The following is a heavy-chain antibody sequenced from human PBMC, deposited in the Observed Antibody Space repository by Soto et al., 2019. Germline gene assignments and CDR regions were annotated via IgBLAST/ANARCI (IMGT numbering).Heavy chain of an antibody. CDR1: GFTFSSYS. CDR3: ARVPYYDFWSGYPPPDAFDI. J-gene: IGHJ3*02. Sequence: EVQLVESGGGLVKPGGSLRLSCAASGFTFSSYSMNWVRQAPGKGLEWVSSISSSSSYIYYADTVKGRFTISRDNAKNSLYLQMNSLGAEDTAVYYCARVPYYDFWSGYPPPDAFDIWGQGTMVTVSS. D-gene: IGHD3-3*01. V-gene: IGHV3-21*01. CDR2: ISSSSSYI.